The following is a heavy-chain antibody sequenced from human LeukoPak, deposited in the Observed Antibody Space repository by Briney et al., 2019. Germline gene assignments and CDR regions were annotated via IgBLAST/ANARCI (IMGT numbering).Heavy chain of an antibody. CDR1: GFTLSSDW. J-gene: IGHJ5*02. V-gene: IGHV3-7*01. CDR2: IKKDGIEK. Sequence: GGSLRLSCVVSGFTLSSDWMCWVRQAPGKGLEWVANIKKDGIEKYYVESVKGRFTISRDNAKNSLYLQMNSLRAEDTAVYYCAKDRPFTVTTPNWFDPWGQGTLVTVSS. CDR3: AKDRPFTVTTPNWFDP. D-gene: IGHD4-11*01.